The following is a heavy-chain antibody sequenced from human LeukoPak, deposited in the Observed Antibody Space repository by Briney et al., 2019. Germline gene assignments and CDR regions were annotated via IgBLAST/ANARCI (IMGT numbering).Heavy chain of an antibody. J-gene: IGHJ5*02. V-gene: IGHV3-48*03. CDR3: ARAVGANA. CDR2: ISSSGGWI. D-gene: IGHD1-26*01. CDR1: GFTFSSYS. Sequence: GGSLRLSCAASGFTFSSYSFHWVRQAPGKGLEWVSYISSSGGWIYYADSVKGRFTISRDNAKNSLYLQMNSLRAEDTAVYYCARAVGANAWGQGTLVTVSS.